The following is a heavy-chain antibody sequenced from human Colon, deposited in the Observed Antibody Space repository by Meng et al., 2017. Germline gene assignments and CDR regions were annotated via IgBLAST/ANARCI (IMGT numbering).Heavy chain of an antibody. CDR3: ARRLAVVPASIDY. V-gene: IGHV4-39*01. D-gene: IGHD2-2*01. Sequence: QLQLQESGPGLVKPSETLSLTCTVSGGSISSSSYYWGWFRQSPRRGLEWIGSISYNGGTSYNPSLESRVTISVDTSKNQFSLKLNSVTAADTAVYYCARRLAVVPASIDYWGQGTLVTVSS. CDR1: GGSISSSSYY. J-gene: IGHJ4*02. CDR2: ISYNGGT.